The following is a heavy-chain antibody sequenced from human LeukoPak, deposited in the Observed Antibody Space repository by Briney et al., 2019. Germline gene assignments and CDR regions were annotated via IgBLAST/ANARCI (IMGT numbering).Heavy chain of an antibody. CDR2: INGGGGTI. CDR3: AKGGGVKITVTTMRPLDY. J-gene: IGHJ4*02. D-gene: IGHD4-17*01. CDR1: GFTFDNYA. V-gene: IGHV3-23*01. Sequence: GGSLRLSCVASGFTFDNYAMSWVRQAPRKGLEWVSTINGGGGTISYVDSVEGRFTISRDNSKNTLYLQMTSLRDDDTAIYYCAKGGGVKITVTTMRPLDYWGQGTLVTVSS.